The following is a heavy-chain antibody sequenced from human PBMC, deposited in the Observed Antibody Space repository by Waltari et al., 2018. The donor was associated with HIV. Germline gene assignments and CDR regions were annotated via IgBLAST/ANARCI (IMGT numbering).Heavy chain of an antibody. J-gene: IGHJ6*02. Sequence: QVQLQQWGAGLLKPSETLSLTCAVYGGSFSGYYWSWIRQPPGKGLEWIGEINHSGSTNYNPSLKSRVTISVDTSKNQFSLKLSSVTAADTAVYYCARGRGAGGYGDYYYYGMDVWGQGTTVTVSS. CDR1: GGSFSGYY. D-gene: IGHD5-12*01. CDR2: INHSGST. CDR3: ARGRGAGGYGDYYYYGMDV. V-gene: IGHV4-34*01.